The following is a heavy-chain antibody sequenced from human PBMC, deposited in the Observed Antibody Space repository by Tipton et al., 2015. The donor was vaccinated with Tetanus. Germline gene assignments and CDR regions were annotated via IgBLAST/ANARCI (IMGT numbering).Heavy chain of an antibody. Sequence: GSLRLSCVGSGFTFSDYSINWVRQAPGRGLEWVAFISGSGGHIYYADSVKGRFTVSRDNSKNTLILQMNSLRAEDTAVYFCAKFLVVITQGYYHTMDVWGQGTTVTVSS. J-gene: IGHJ6*02. CDR3: AKFLVVITQGYYHTMDV. CDR1: GFTFSDYS. D-gene: IGHD3-9*01. CDR2: ISGSGGHI. V-gene: IGHV3-48*03.